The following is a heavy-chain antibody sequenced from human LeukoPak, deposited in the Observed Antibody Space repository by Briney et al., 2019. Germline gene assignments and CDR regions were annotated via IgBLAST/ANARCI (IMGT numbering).Heavy chain of an antibody. CDR2: ISYDGSNK. Sequence: GGSLRLSCAASGFTFSSYGMHWVRQAPGKGLEWVAVISYDGSNKYYADSVKGRFTISRDNAKNSLYLHMSSLSAEDTAVYYCARGEWGALTNDYWGQGTLVTVSS. J-gene: IGHJ4*02. CDR1: GFTFSSYG. V-gene: IGHV3-30*03. CDR3: ARGEWGALTNDY. D-gene: IGHD3-16*01.